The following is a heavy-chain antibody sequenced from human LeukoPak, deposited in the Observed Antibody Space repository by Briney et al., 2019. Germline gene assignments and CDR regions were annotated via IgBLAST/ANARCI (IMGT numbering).Heavy chain of an antibody. CDR1: GFTFDDYT. CDR3: AKTLLSEGLAVVAAGGHSPFDY. CDR2: ISWDGGST. V-gene: IGHV3-43*01. Sequence: GGSLRLSCAASGFTFDDYTMHWVRQAPGKGLEWVSLISWDGGSTYYADSVKGRFTISRDNSKNTLYLQMNSLRAKDTAVYYCAKTLLSEGLAVVAAGGHSPFDYWGQGTLVTVSS. J-gene: IGHJ4*02. D-gene: IGHD2-15*01.